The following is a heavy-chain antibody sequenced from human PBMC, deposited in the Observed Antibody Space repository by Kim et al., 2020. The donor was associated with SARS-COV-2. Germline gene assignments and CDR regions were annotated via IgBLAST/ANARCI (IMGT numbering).Heavy chain of an antibody. CDR1: GGTFSSYA. D-gene: IGHD3-3*01. CDR3: ARSVRKKDFPSDAFDI. J-gene: IGHJ3*02. V-gene: IGHV1-69*04. Sequence: SVKVSCKASGGTFSSYAISWVRQAPGQGLEWMGRIIPILGIANYAQKFQGRVTITADKSKSTAYMELSSLRSEDTAVYYCARSVRKKDFPSDAFDIWGQGTMVTVSS. CDR2: IIPILGIA.